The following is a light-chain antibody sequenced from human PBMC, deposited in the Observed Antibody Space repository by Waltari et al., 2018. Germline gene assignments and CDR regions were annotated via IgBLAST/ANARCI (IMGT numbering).Light chain of an antibody. CDR2: EGN. V-gene: IGLV2-23*03. Sequence: SVSGSPGQSITMSCTGASSGVGTFNLVSWYQQHPGKAPKLIIYEGNERPSGVSNRFSGSKSGNTASLTISGLQAEDEAYYYCCSYAGGSTFVVFGGGTKLTVL. CDR1: SSGVGTFNL. CDR3: CSYAGGSTFVV. J-gene: IGLJ2*01.